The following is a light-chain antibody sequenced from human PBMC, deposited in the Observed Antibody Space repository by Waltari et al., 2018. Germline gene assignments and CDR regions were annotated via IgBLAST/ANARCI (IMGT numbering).Light chain of an antibody. Sequence: DIRMTQSPSSLSVSLGARITITCQASQDIGNYLNWYQHKPGKAPELLIYDASNLDEGVPSRFSGRGSGTDFSFTITSLQPGDIATYYCQQYVNLPPTFGPGTKVDIK. V-gene: IGKV1-33*01. J-gene: IGKJ3*01. CDR3: QQYVNLPPT. CDR1: QDIGNY. CDR2: DAS.